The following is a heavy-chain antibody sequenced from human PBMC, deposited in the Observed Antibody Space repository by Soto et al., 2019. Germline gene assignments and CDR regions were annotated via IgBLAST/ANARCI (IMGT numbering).Heavy chain of an antibody. CDR3: ARAVLPATAPFDY. D-gene: IGHD2-2*01. CDR1: GGSISSYY. V-gene: IGHV4-59*01. CDR2: IYYSGST. Sequence: QVQLQESGPRLVKPSETLSLTCIVSGGSISSYYWSWIRQPPGKGLEWIGYIYYSGSTNYNPSLKSRVTISVDTSKNQFSLKLSSVTAADTAVYYCARAVLPATAPFDYWGQGTQVTVSS. J-gene: IGHJ4*02.